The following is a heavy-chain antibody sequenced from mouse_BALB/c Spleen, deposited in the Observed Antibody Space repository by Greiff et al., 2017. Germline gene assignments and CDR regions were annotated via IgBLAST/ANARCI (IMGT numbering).Heavy chain of an antibody. CDR3: TREESITTALYYFDY. CDR2: ISSGGSYT. J-gene: IGHJ2*01. Sequence: EVMLVESGGGLVKPGGSLKLSCAASGFTFSSYTMSWVRQTPEKRLEWVATISSGGSYTYYPDSVKGRFTISRDNAKNTLYLQMSSLKSEDTAMYYCTREESITTALYYFDYWGQGTTLTVSS. V-gene: IGHV5-6-4*01. CDR1: GFTFSSYT. D-gene: IGHD1-2*01.